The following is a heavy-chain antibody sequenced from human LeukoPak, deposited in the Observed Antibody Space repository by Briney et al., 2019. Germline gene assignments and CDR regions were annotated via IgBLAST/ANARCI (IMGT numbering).Heavy chain of an antibody. V-gene: IGHV3-74*01. D-gene: IGHD2-2*01. CDR3: ARVYCASAGCRADFEN. Sequence: GGSLRLSCAASGFTFSSYWMHWVRQAPGKGLVWVSRINTDGRTTNYADSVKGRFTIPRDNVENTLYLQMNGLRAEDTAVYYCARVYCASAGCRADFENWGQGTLVTVSS. CDR1: GFTFSSYW. J-gene: IGHJ4*02. CDR2: INTDGRTT.